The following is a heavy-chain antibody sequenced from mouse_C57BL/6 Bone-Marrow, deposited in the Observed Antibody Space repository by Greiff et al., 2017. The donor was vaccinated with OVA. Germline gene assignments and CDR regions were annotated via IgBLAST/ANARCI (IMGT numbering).Heavy chain of an antibody. CDR1: GFNIKDDY. J-gene: IGHJ3*01. V-gene: IGHV14-4*01. CDR3: TNYGFAY. D-gene: IGHD1-1*01. Sequence: VQLQQSGAELVRPGASVQLSCTASGFNIKDDYMHWVKQRPEQGLEWIGWIDPENGDTEYASKFQGKATITADTSSNTAYLQLSSLTSEDTAVYYCTNYGFAYWGQGTLVTVSA. CDR2: IDPENGDT.